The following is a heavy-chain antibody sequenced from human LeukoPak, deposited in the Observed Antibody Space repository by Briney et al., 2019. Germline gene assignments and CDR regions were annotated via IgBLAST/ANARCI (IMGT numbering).Heavy chain of an antibody. Sequence: GGALRLPCGASGNLFNNTHMNWPRQSPGGGLEWVSAFSGGGERTFYAESVKGRFTISRDNSKNMLYLQMNSLRADDTAIYYCGKDGGQYSSGPEFDPRGQGALVTVSS. CDR1: GNLFNNTH. J-gene: IGHJ5*02. CDR3: GKDGGQYSSGPEFDP. CDR2: FSGGGERT. D-gene: IGHD6-19*01. V-gene: IGHV3-23*01.